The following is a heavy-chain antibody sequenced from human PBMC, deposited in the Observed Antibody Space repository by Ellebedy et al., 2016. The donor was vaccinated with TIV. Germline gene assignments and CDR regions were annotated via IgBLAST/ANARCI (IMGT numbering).Heavy chain of an antibody. V-gene: IGHV3-74*01. CDR1: GFTFSSYW. D-gene: IGHD5-12*01. CDR2: INSDGSST. J-gene: IGHJ6*02. Sequence: PGGSLRLSCAASGFTFSSYWMHWVRQAPGKGLVWVSRINSDGSSTSYADSVKGRFTISRDNADNSLYLQMNSLRAEDTAVYCCARTGYGYHGMDVWGQGTTVTVSS. CDR3: ARTGYGYHGMDV.